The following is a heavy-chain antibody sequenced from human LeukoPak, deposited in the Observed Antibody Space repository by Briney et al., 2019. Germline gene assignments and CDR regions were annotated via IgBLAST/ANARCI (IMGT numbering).Heavy chain of an antibody. J-gene: IGHJ4*02. D-gene: IGHD2-21*02. V-gene: IGHV3-21*01. CDR1: GFTFSSYS. CDR3: ARGVVTAITFDY. CDR2: ISSSSSYI. Sequence: PGGSLRLSCAASGFTFSSYSMNWVRQAPGKGLEWVSSISSSSSYIYYADSVKGRFTISRDNAKNSLYLQMNSLRAEDTAVYYCARGVVTAITFDYWGQGTLVTVSS.